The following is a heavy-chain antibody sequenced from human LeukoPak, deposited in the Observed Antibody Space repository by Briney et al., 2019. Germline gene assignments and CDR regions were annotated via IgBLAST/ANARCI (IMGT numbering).Heavy chain of an antibody. CDR1: GGSISSGSYY. CDR2: IYTSGST. V-gene: IGHV4-61*02. CDR3: ARDRYDILTGYYNPFDY. J-gene: IGHJ4*02. Sequence: PSETLSLTCTVSGGSISSGSYYWSWIRQPAGKGLEWIGRIYTSGSTNYNPSLKSRVTISVDTSKNQFSLKLSSVTAADTAVYYCARDRYDILTGYYNPFDYWGQGTLATVSS. D-gene: IGHD3-9*01.